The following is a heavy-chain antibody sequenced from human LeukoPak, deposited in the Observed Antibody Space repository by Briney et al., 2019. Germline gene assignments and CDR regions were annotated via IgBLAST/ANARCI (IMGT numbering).Heavy chain of an antibody. Sequence: ASVKVSCKASGYTFTSYGISWVRQAPGQGLEWMGWISAYNGNTNYAQKLHGRVTMTTDTSTSTAYMELRSLRSDDTAVYYCARDGGSGWLQDGMDVWGQGTTVTVSS. V-gene: IGHV1-18*01. D-gene: IGHD6-19*01. CDR3: ARDGGSGWLQDGMDV. J-gene: IGHJ6*02. CDR1: GYTFTSYG. CDR2: ISAYNGNT.